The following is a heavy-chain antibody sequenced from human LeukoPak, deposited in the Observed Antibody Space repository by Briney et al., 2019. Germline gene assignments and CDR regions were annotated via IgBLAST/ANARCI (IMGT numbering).Heavy chain of an antibody. Sequence: GASVKVSCKASGYIFISYYIHWVRQAPGQGLEWMGLINPTGGVTTYAQRFQGRVTMTSDKSTSTVYMELSSLRSEDTALYYCARDENSSGYYGHWGQGTLVTVPS. CDR2: INPTGGVT. V-gene: IGHV1-46*01. D-gene: IGHD3-22*01. J-gene: IGHJ4*02. CDR1: GYIFISYY. CDR3: ARDENSSGYYGH.